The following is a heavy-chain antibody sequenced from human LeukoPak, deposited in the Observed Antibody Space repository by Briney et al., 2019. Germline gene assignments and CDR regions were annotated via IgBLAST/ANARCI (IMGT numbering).Heavy chain of an antibody. D-gene: IGHD3-22*01. CDR2: INTNTGNP. CDR1: GCTFTRYA. J-gene: IGHJ4*02. V-gene: IGHV7-4-1*02. CDR3: ARAYYYESSGPPETSGYFDY. Sequence: ASVKVSCKASGCTFTRYAMNWVRQAPGQGLEWMGWINTNTGNPTYAQGFTGRFVFSLDTSVSTAYLQISSLKAEDTAVYYCARAYYYESSGPPETSGYFDYWGQGTLVTVSS.